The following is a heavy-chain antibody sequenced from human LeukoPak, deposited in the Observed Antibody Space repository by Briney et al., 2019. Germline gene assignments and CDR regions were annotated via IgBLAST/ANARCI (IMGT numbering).Heavy chain of an antibody. J-gene: IGHJ3*02. CDR3: ARDLSSGAQDAFDI. V-gene: IGHV4-30-4*08. Sequence: SETLSLTXTVSGGSISSGDYYWSWIRQPPGKGLEWIGYIYYSGSTYYNPSLKSRVTISVDTSKNQFSLKLSSVTAADTAVYYCARDLSSGAQDAFDIWGQGTMVTVSS. CDR2: IYYSGST. D-gene: IGHD3-22*01. CDR1: GGSISSGDYY.